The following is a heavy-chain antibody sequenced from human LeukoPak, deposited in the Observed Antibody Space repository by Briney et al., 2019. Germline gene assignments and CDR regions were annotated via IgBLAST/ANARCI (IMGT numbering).Heavy chain of an antibody. V-gene: IGHV3-23*01. CDR1: GFTFSSFA. CDR3: AKQFGSGAPYYYYMDV. Sequence: PGGSLRLSCAASGFTFSSFAMSWVRQAPEKGLEWVSSISAGGGSTYYADFVKGRFTISRDNSQNTLYLQMNSLRAEDTAVHYYAKQFGSGAPYYYYMDVWGKGTTVIVSS. D-gene: IGHD3-10*01. J-gene: IGHJ6*03. CDR2: ISAGGGST.